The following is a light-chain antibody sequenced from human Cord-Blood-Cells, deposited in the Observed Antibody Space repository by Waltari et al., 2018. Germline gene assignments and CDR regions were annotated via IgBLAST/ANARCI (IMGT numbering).Light chain of an antibody. CDR2: QES. CDR1: KLGDKY. J-gene: IGLJ1*01. V-gene: IGLV3-1*01. CDR3: QAWDSSFYV. Sequence: SYELTQPPSVSVSPGQTASIPCSGDKLGDKYACWYQQKPGHSPVLVIYQESNRPSGIPERFSGSNSGNTATLTISGTQAMDEADYYCQAWDSSFYVFGTGTKVTVL.